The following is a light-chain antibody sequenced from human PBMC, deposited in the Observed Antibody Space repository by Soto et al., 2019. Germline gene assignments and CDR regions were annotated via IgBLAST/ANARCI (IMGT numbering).Light chain of an antibody. CDR1: QSISSN. J-gene: IGKJ1*01. Sequence: EIVLTQSPATLSLSPGERATLFCRASQSISSNLAWYQQKPGQVPRLLISGASTRATGISARFSGSGSGTEFTLTISSLQSEDFAVYYCQQYNKWPGTFGQGTKVDIK. CDR2: GAS. CDR3: QQYNKWPGT. V-gene: IGKV3-15*01.